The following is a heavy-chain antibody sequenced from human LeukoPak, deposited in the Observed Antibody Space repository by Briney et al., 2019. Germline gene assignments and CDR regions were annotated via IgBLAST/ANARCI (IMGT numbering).Heavy chain of an antibody. J-gene: IGHJ4*02. CDR3: AIRDGYTDH. CDR2: INPANGYT. CDR1: GYSFTNYA. D-gene: IGHD5-24*01. V-gene: IGHV1-3*03. Sequence: GASVKVSCKTSGYSFTNYAMHWVRQAPGQTIEWLAWINPANGYTRYSQHFQDRVTVSSDTSADTAYMELSSLRSEDKAIYYCAIRDGYTDHWGQGTLVTVSS.